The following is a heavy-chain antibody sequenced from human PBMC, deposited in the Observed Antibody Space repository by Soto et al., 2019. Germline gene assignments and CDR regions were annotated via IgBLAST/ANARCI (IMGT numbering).Heavy chain of an antibody. CDR3: ARVLARGDAFDI. V-gene: IGHV1-2*02. Sequence: QVHLVQSGAEVKKPGASVKVSCKTSGYTFTAYYLHWVRQAPGQGLEWMGRINPNTGGTNYAQKFQGRVTLTRDTSVSAAYMALTRLESDDTAVYYCARVLARGDAFDIWGQGTVVTVSS. CDR1: GYTFTAYY. J-gene: IGHJ3*02. CDR2: INPNTGGT.